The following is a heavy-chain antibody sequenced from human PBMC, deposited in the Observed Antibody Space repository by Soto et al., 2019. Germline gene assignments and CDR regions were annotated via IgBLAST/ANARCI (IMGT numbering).Heavy chain of an antibody. CDR2: ISYSGRT. CDR1: GVSLNSGDYF. D-gene: IGHD3-22*01. Sequence: PSETLSLTCTVSGVSLNSGDYFWSWVRQLPGKGLEWIGYISYSGRTFYSPIMNSRTSISADTSQNHFSLTMTSVIAADTAIYFCARWTYLYDSSNIRYGGFETWGQGTKVTVSS. V-gene: IGHV4-31*03. J-gene: IGHJ3*02. CDR3: ARWTYLYDSSNIRYGGFET.